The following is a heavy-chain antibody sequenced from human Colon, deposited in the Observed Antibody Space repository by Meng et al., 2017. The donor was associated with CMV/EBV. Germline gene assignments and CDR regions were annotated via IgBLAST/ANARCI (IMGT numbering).Heavy chain of an antibody. CDR2: ISVYDDDT. CDR1: LTRDG. D-gene: IGHD6-19*01. J-gene: IGHJ4*02. CDR3: ARRIHYGYSSGALYYLDY. V-gene: IGHV1-18*01. Sequence: LTRDGSSWVRQDAGQGLEWMGWISVYDDDTGYGQKVQSRVSMTTDPSTNTAFMELRDLRSDDTAVYYCARRIHYGYSSGALYYLDYWGQGTLVTVSS.